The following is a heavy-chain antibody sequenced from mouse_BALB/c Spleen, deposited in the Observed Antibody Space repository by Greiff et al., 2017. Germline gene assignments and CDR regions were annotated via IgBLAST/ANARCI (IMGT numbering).Heavy chain of an antibody. CDR3: ARRGDYGSLYVGYFDY. CDR1: GYAFSSYW. D-gene: IGHD1-1*01. J-gene: IGHJ2*01. Sequence: LVESGAELVRPGSSVKISCKASGYAFSSYWMNWVKQRPGQGLEWIGQIYPGDGDTNYNGKFKGKATLTADKSSSTAYMQLSSLTSEDSAVFFCARRGDYGSLYVGYFDYGRQGPTLTVPS. CDR2: IYPGDGDT. V-gene: IGHV1-80*01.